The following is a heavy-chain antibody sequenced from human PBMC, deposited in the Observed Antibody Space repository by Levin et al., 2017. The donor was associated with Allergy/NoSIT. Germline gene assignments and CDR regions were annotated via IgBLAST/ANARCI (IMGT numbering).Heavy chain of an antibody. Sequence: GESLKISCKASGYTFTSYDINWVRQATGQGLEWMGWMNPNSGNTGYAQKFQGRVTMTRNTSISTAYMELSSLRSEDTAVYYCARGAPRYSGYGKRAYWGQGTLVTVSS. CDR2: MNPNSGNT. CDR1: GYTFTSYD. V-gene: IGHV1-8*01. CDR3: ARGAPRYSGYGKRAY. D-gene: IGHD5-12*01. J-gene: IGHJ4*02.